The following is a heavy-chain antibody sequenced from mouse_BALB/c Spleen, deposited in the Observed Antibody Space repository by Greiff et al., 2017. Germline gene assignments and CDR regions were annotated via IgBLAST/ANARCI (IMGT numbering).Heavy chain of an antibody. Sequence: EVQLQQSGGGLVQPGGSLKLSCAASGFTFSSYTMSWVRQTPEKRLEWVAYISNGGGSTYYPDTVKGRFTISRDNAKNTLYLQMSSLKSEDTAMYYCARHSYRYDGVYAMDYWGQGTSVTVSS. CDR2: ISNGGGST. J-gene: IGHJ4*01. CDR1: GFTFSSYT. V-gene: IGHV5-12-2*01. CDR3: ARHSYRYDGVYAMDY. D-gene: IGHD2-14*01.